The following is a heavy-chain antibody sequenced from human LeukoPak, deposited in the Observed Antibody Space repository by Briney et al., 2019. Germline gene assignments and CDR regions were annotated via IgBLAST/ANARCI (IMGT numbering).Heavy chain of an antibody. D-gene: IGHD6-6*01. V-gene: IGHV1-2*02. Sequence: ASVKVSCKASGYTFTGYYTHWVRQAPGQGLEWMGWINPNSGGTNYAQKFQGRVTMTRDTSISTAYMELSRLRSDDTAVYYCAKAARPLVRYFQHWGRGTLVTVSS. J-gene: IGHJ1*01. CDR2: INPNSGGT. CDR1: GYTFTGYY. CDR3: AKAARPLVRYFQH.